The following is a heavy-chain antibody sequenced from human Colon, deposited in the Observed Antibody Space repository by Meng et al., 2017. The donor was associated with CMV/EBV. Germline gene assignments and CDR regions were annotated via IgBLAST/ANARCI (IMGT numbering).Heavy chain of an antibody. V-gene: IGHV7-4-1*02. Sequence: GYTFTDYAWNWVRQAPGQGLEWMGWINTDTGNPTYAQGFTGRFVFSLDTSVSTAYLQISSLKAEDTAVYYCARGGGEIYYGSGTCDYWGQGALVTVSS. CDR2: INTDTGNP. J-gene: IGHJ4*02. CDR3: ARGGGEIYYGSGTCDY. D-gene: IGHD3-10*01. CDR1: GYTFTDYA.